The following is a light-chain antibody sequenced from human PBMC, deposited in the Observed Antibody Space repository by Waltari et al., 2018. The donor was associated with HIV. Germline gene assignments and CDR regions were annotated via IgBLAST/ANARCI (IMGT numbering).Light chain of an antibody. J-gene: IGLJ3*02. CDR3: LSYDGVNQV. CDR2: ENK. Sequence: NFILTQPHSVSGSPGKTVTISCTRSSGNIASDSVQCYQLRPDNSPNNVIYENKQRRAGVPDRFSGSIDRSTNSASLTISGLMAEDEADYYCLSYDGVNQVFGGGTKLTVL. V-gene: IGLV6-57*01. CDR1: SGNIASDS.